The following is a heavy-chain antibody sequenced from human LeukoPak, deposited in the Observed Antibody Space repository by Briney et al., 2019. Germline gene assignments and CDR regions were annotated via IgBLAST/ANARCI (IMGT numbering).Heavy chain of an antibody. CDR1: GGSISSGSYC. J-gene: IGHJ5*02. CDR2: IYSSGST. V-gene: IGHV4-61*09. D-gene: IGHD4-17*01. Sequence: PSQTLSLTCTVSGGSISSGSYCWSWIRQPAGKGLEWIGHIYSSGSTNYNPSLKSRVTISVDTSKNQFSLKLSSVTAADTAVYYCARAYGDYANWFDPWGQGTLVTVSS. CDR3: ARAYGDYANWFDP.